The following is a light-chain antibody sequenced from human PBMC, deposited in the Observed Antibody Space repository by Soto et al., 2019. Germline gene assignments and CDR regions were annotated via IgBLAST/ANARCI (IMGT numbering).Light chain of an antibody. J-gene: IGLJ2*01. CDR3: CSYAGSYTLV. CDR2: DVS. CDR1: SSDVGGYNY. V-gene: IGLV2-11*01. Sequence: QSALTQPRSVSGSPGQSVTNSCTGSSSDVGGYNYVSWYQQHPGKAPKLMIYDVSKRPSGVPDRFSGSKSGNTASLTISGLQAEDEADYYCCSYAGSYTLVFGGGTKLTVL.